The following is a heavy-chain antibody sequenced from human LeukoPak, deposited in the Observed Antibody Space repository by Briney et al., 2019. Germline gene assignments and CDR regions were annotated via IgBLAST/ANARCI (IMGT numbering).Heavy chain of an antibody. V-gene: IGHV4-34*01. J-gene: IGHJ4*02. D-gene: IGHD1-14*01. Sequence: PSETLSLTCAVYGGSFSGYYWSWIRQPPGKGLEWIGEINHSGSTNYNPSLKSRVTISVDTSKNQFSLKLSSVTAADTAVYYCARASSTEDFDYWGQGTLVTVSS. CDR2: INHSGST. CDR3: ARASSTEDFDY. CDR1: GGSFSGYY.